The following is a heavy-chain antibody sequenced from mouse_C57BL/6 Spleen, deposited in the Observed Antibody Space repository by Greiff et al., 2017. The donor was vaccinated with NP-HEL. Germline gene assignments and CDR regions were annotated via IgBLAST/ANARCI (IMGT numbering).Heavy chain of an antibody. CDR3: ARSNYGSSGGVY. Sequence: VQLKQSGPELVKPGASVKISCKASGYSFTGYYMNWVKQSPEKSLEWIGEINPSTGGTTYNQKFKAKATLTVDKSSSTAYMQLKSLTSEDSAVYYCARSNYGSSGGVYWGQGTLVTVSA. CDR2: INPSTGGT. V-gene: IGHV1-42*01. J-gene: IGHJ3*01. D-gene: IGHD1-1*01. CDR1: GYSFTGYY.